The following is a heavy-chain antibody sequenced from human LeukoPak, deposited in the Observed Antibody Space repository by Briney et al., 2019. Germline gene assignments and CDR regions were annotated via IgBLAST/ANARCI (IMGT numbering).Heavy chain of an antibody. CDR3: AKAHYAGVFDI. CDR2: ISSSSSYI. Sequence: GGSLRLSCAASGFTFSSYSMNWVRQAPGKGLEWVSSISSSSSYIYYADSVKGRFTISRDNAKNSLYLQMDSLRAEDTAVYYCAKAHYAGVFDIWGQGTMVTVSS. D-gene: IGHD2-2*01. V-gene: IGHV3-21*01. J-gene: IGHJ3*02. CDR1: GFTFSSYS.